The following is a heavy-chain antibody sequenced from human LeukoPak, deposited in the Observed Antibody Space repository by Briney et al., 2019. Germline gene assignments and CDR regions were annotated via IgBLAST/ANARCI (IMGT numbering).Heavy chain of an antibody. CDR3: AKDRVFVVVVAAEINDAFDI. D-gene: IGHD2-15*01. CDR1: GFIFSSYD. V-gene: IGHV3-23*01. Sequence: PGGSLRLSCVGSGFIFSSYDMGWVRQAPGKGLEWVSSISRAGDRTYYEDSVKGRFTISRDNSRNTLYLQMNSLRAEDTAVYYCAKDRVFVVVVAAEINDAFDIWGQGTMVTVSS. CDR2: ISRAGDRT. J-gene: IGHJ3*02.